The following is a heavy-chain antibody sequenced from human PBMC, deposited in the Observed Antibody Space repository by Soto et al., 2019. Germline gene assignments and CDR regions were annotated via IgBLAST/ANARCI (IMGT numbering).Heavy chain of an antibody. CDR3: ARVGWGAAAGTYGY. Sequence: QVQLVQSGAEVKKPGSSVKVSCKASGGTFSSYAISWVRQAPGQGLEWMGGIIPIFGTANYEQKFQGRVTSTADETTSNAYMELRRLRSEDAAVYYCARVGWGAAAGTYGYWGQGTLVTVSS. D-gene: IGHD6-13*01. J-gene: IGHJ4*02. V-gene: IGHV1-69*12. CDR1: GGTFSSYA. CDR2: IIPIFGTA.